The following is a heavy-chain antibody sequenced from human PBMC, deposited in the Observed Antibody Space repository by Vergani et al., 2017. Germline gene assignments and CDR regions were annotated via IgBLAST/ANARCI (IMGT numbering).Heavy chain of an antibody. CDR3: ARQQIAVATR. CDR1: GYSFTSYW. CDR2: IDPSDSYT. J-gene: IGHJ4*02. Sequence: EVQLVQSGAEANKPGESLRLSCKGSGYSFTSYWISWVRQMPGKGLEWMGRIDPSDSYTNYSPSFPGHLTISADKSISTAYLQWSSLKASDTAMYYWARQQIAVATRWGQGTLVTVSS. D-gene: IGHD6-19*01. V-gene: IGHV5-10-1*01.